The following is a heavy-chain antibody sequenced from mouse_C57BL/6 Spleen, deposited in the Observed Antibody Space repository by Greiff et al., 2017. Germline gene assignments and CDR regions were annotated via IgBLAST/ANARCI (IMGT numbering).Heavy chain of an antibody. J-gene: IGHJ1*03. CDR2: ISSGSSTI. D-gene: IGHD2-1*01. CDR1: GFTFSDYG. Sequence: EVQLVESGGGLVKPGGSLKLSCAASGFTFSDYGMHWVRQAPEKGLEWVAYISSGSSTIYYADTVKGRFTISRDNAKNTLFLQMTSLRSEDTAMYYCAVYYGNYGWYFDVWGTGTTVTVSS. CDR3: AVYYGNYGWYFDV. V-gene: IGHV5-17*01.